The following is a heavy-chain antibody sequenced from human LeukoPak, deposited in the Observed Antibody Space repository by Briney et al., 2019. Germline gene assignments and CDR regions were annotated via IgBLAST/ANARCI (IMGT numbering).Heavy chain of an antibody. CDR1: GFIFSNYG. D-gene: IGHD3-3*01. J-gene: IGHJ5*02. Sequence: GGSLRLSCVASGFIFSNYGMHWVRQAPGKGLEWVAVIWYDESNKYYADSVKGRFTISRDTSKSTLYLQMGSLRAEDTAVYYCTRGLGHYDFNSDPWGQGTLVIVSS. V-gene: IGHV3-33*01. CDR2: IWYDESNK. CDR3: TRGLGHYDFNSDP.